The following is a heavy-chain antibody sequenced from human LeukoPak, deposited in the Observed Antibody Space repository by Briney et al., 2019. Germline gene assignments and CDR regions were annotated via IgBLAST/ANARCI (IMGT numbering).Heavy chain of an antibody. CDR1: GFDFSNYA. Sequence: GGSLRLSCAASGFDFSNYATTWVRQAPGKGLEWVSSISSTNTYVYYADSVKGRFTVSRDNAKNSVSLQMDSLRADDTALYFCAGGREEDSYSFGLDVWGLGTAVTVSS. CDR3: AGGREEDSYSFGLDV. J-gene: IGHJ6*02. V-gene: IGHV3-21*01. D-gene: IGHD3-10*01. CDR2: ISSTNTYV.